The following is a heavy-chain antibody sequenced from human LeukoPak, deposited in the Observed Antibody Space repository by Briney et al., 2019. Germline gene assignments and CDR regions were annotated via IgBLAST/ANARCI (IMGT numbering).Heavy chain of an antibody. D-gene: IGHD6-6*01. J-gene: IGHJ5*02. CDR1: GGSISSSSYY. Sequence: SSETLSLTCTVSGGSISSSSYYWGWIRQPPGKGLEWIGVIYYSGSPYYNPSLKSRVTISVDTSKNQFSLKLSSVTAADTAVYFCADYSSSSGWFDPWGQGTLVTVSS. CDR2: IYYSGSP. CDR3: ADYSSSSGWFDP. V-gene: IGHV4-39*01.